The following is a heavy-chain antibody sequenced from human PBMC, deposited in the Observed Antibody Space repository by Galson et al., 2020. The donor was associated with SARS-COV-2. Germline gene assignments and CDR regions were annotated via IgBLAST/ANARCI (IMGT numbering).Heavy chain of an antibody. D-gene: IGHD3-3*01. CDR1: GYSFTGYY. V-gene: IGHV1-2*02. CDR2: INPDTGGT. CDR3: AKNYDCWSGYHTDYYYAMDV. J-gene: IGHJ6*02. Sequence: ASVKVSCKASGYSFTGYYIHWVRQAPGQGLEWMGWINPDTGGTNYAQSFQGRVTMTRDTSISTAYLELSSLRSDDTAVYHCAKNYDCWSGYHTDYYYAMDVWGQGTTVNVFS.